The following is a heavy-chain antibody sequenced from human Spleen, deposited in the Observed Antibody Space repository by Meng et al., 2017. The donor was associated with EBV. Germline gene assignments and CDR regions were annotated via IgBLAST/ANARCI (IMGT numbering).Heavy chain of an antibody. CDR2: ISTNSGNT. Sequence: QVQVGQSGAGVKKPGASVKVACKASGYMFTSYGISWVRQAPEQGLEWMGSISTNSGNTNYAKRLQGRVTMTIDRSTSTAYVELRSLTSDDTAVYYCARGQGIPWPFWGQGTLVTVSS. D-gene: IGHD2-21*01. V-gene: IGHV1-18*01. CDR3: ARGQGIPWPF. CDR1: GYMFTSYG. J-gene: IGHJ4*02.